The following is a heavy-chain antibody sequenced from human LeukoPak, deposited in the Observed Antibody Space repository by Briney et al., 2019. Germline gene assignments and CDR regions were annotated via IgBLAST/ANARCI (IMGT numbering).Heavy chain of an antibody. J-gene: IGHJ6*03. V-gene: IGHV1-2*02. D-gene: IGHD1-26*01. CDR1: GYTFTGYY. CDR2: IDPNSGGT. Sequence: GASVKVSCKASGYTFTGYYMHWVRQAPGQGLEWMGWIDPNSGGTNYAQKFQGRVTMTRDTSISTAYMELSRLRSDDTAVYYCARVRLPAGCYYYHYMDVWGKGTTVTVSS. CDR3: ARVRLPAGCYYYHYMDV.